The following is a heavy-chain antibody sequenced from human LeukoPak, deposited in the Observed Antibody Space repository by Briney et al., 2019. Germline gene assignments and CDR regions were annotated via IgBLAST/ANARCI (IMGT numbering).Heavy chain of an antibody. CDR3: ARGGYYGSGNDFRFDP. CDR2: IHYTGST. Sequence: PETLSLTCTVSGGSISSYYWGWIRQSPGKGLECIGYIHYTGSTNYNPSLKSRVTISVETSKNQFSLKLKSVTAADTAVYYCARGGYYGSGNDFRFDPWGQGTLVTVSS. CDR1: GGSISSYY. V-gene: IGHV4-59*01. J-gene: IGHJ5*02. D-gene: IGHD3-10*01.